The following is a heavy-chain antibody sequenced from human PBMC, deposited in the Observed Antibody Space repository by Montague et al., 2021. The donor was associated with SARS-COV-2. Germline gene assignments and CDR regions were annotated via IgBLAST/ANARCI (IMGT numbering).Heavy chain of an antibody. D-gene: IGHD3-10*01. Sequence: SLRLSCAASGFTFSSYAMSWVRQAPGKGLEWVSAITGSGSSTYYADSVKGRFTISRDNSKNTLYLQMNSLRAEDTAVYYCAKDPPYDPTMVRGVITGTYDAFDIWGQGTMVTVSS. J-gene: IGHJ3*02. CDR3: AKDPPYDPTMVRGVITGTYDAFDI. CDR2: ITGSGSST. CDR1: GFTFSSYA. V-gene: IGHV3-23*01.